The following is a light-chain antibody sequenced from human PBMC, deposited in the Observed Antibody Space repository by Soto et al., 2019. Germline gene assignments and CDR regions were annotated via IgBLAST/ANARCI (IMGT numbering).Light chain of an antibody. CDR2: GAS. CDR3: QQHGSSPIT. V-gene: IGKV3-20*01. Sequence: EIVMTQSPXKLSVSPGERATLSCSASQSLFSNLAWHQQKPGQPPRLLVYGASSRATGIPDRFSGSGSGTDFTLTISRLEPEDFAVYYCQQHGSSPITFGQGTRLEIK. J-gene: IGKJ5*01. CDR1: QSLFSN.